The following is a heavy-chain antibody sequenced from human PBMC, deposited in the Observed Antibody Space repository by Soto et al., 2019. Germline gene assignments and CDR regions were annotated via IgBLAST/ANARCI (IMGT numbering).Heavy chain of an antibody. CDR1: GFTFSSYA. CDR3: ARDFTNHPDY. D-gene: IGHD2-2*01. CDR2: ISYDGSNK. Sequence: GGSLRLSCAASGFTFSSYAMHWVRQAPGKGLEWVAVISYDGSNKYYADSVKGRFTISRDNSKNTLYLQMNSLRAEDTAVYYCARDFTNHPDYWGQGTLVTVSS. V-gene: IGHV3-30*04. J-gene: IGHJ4*02.